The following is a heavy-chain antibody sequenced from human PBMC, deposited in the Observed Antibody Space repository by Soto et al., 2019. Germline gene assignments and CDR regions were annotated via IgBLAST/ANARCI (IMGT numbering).Heavy chain of an antibody. CDR1: GFTFSSYG. CDR3: AKAYWNYNGDFDY. CDR2: ISYDGSNK. D-gene: IGHD1-7*01. Sequence: PGGSLRLSCAASGFTFSSYGMHWVRQAPGKGLEWVAVISYDGSNKYYADSVKGRFTISRDNSKNTLYLQMNSLRAEDTAVYYCAKAYWNYNGDFDYWGRGTLVTVSS. J-gene: IGHJ4*02. V-gene: IGHV3-30*18.